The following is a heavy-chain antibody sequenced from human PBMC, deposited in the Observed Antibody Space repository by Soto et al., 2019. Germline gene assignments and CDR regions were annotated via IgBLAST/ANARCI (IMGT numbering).Heavy chain of an antibody. CDR3: AWSPVAGDYYYYGMDV. CDR1: GGTFSSYA. CDR2: IIPIFGTA. Sequence: SVKVSCKASGGTFSSYAISWVRQAPGQGLEWMGGIIPIFGTANYAQKFQGRVTITADESTSTAYMELSSLRSEDTAVYYCAWSPVAGDYYYYGMDVWDQGTTVTVSS. J-gene: IGHJ6*02. D-gene: IGHD6-19*01. V-gene: IGHV1-69*13.